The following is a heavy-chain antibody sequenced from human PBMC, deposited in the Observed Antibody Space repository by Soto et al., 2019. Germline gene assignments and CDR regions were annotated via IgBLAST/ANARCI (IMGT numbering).Heavy chain of an antibody. Sequence: GGSLRLSCSASGFTFSTYWMNWVRQAPGKGLEWVGRSRNRVNNLSTAYAASVQGRFTISRDESKNTVYLQMHSLKTDDTAVYYCSRVDPSANSPDYWGQGTLVTVSS. V-gene: IGHV3-72*01. CDR2: SRNRVNNLST. D-gene: IGHD1-26*01. CDR1: GFTFSTYW. CDR3: SRVDPSANSPDY. J-gene: IGHJ4*02.